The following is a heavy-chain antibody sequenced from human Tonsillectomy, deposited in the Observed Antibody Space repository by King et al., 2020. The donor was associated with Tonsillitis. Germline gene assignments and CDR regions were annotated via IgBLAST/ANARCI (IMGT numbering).Heavy chain of an antibody. CDR1: GFTFSSYA. CDR3: AKVGGSAYGGPGALGYYYYMDV. J-gene: IGHJ6*03. D-gene: IGHD4-23*01. Sequence: VQLVESGGGLVQPGGSLRLSCAASGFTFSSYAMSWVRQAPGKGLEWVSAISGSGGSTYYADSVKGRFTISRDNSKNTLYLQMNSLRAEDTAVYYCAKVGGSAYGGPGALGYYYYMDVWGKGTTVTVSS. V-gene: IGHV3-23*04. CDR2: ISGSGGST.